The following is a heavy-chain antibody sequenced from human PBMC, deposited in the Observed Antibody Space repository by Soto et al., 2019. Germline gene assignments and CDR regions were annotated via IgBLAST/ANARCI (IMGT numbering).Heavy chain of an antibody. CDR2: IYYSGST. CDR1: GGSISSYY. CDR3: ARVRLAGTTGWFDP. Sequence: QVQLQESGPGLVKPSETLSLTCTVSGGSISSYYWSWIRQPPGKGLEWIGYIYYSGSTNYNPSLKSRATISVDTSKNQFSLKLSSVTAADTAVYYCARVRLAGTTGWFDPWGQGTLVTVSS. J-gene: IGHJ5*02. V-gene: IGHV4-59*01. D-gene: IGHD1-1*01.